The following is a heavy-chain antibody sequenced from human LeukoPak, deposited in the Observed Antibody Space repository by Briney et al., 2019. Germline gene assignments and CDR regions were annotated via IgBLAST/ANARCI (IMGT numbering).Heavy chain of an antibody. D-gene: IGHD6-19*01. Sequence: GASVKVSCKASGYTFTSCDINRVRQATGQGLEWMGWMNPNSGNTGYGQSFQGRITMTRDISIGTAYMELSNLTSEDTAIYYCTRGSSGRRDNWGRGTLVTVSA. CDR2: MNPNSGNT. J-gene: IGHJ4*02. CDR3: TRGSSGRRDN. CDR1: GYTFTSCD. V-gene: IGHV1-8*01.